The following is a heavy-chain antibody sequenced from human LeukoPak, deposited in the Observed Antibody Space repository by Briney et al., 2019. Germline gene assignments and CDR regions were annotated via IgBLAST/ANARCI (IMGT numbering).Heavy chain of an antibody. CDR3: ACYWIAPAY. CDR2: INNDGSST. CDR1: GFTFSSYW. Sequence: QPGRSLRLSCAASGFTFSSYWMHWVRHAPGKGLVWVSHINNDGSSTSYADSVKGRFTISRDNAKNTLYLQMNSLRTEDTGVYYCACYWIAPAYWGQGTLVTVSS. J-gene: IGHJ4*02. V-gene: IGHV3-74*01. D-gene: IGHD6-13*01.